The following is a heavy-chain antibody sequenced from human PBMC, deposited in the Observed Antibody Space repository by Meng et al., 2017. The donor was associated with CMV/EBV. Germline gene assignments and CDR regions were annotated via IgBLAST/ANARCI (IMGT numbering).Heavy chain of an antibody. J-gene: IGHJ6*02. Sequence: ASVKVSCKASGYTFTGYYMHWVRQAPGQGLEWMGWINPNSGGTNYAQKFQGRVIMTRDTSISTAYMELSRLRSDDTAVYYCARGHNYDFWSGYYTGIGESMDVWGQGTTVTVSS. CDR3: ARGHNYDFWSGYYTGIGESMDV. V-gene: IGHV1-2*02. D-gene: IGHD3-3*01. CDR1: GYTFTGYY. CDR2: INPNSGGT.